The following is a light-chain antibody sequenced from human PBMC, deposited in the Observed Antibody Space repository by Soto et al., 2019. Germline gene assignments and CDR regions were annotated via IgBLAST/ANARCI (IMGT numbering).Light chain of an antibody. V-gene: IGKV1-33*01. CDR2: DAS. CDR3: HQYDTFPYD. J-gene: IGKJ3*01. CDR1: HDINTY. Sequence: DIQLTQYPSSLSASVGARVTITCQASHDINTYLHCYQQKLWKAPKLLIYDASNLDAGFPSRFSGSGSVTEFTCTITSLQPEDIATYYYHQYDTFPYDFGHGTKV.